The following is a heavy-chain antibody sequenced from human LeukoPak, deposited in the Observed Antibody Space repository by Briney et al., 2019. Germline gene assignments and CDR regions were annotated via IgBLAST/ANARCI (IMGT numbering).Heavy chain of an antibody. J-gene: IGHJ4*02. Sequence: GESLKISCKGSGYSFTSYWIGWVRQMPGKGLEWMGIIYPGDSDTRYSPSFQGQVTISADKSISTAYLQWSSLKASDTAMYYCARGPYKGGSYLRYYFDYWGQGTLVTVSS. V-gene: IGHV5-51*01. CDR3: ARGPYKGGSYLRYYFDY. D-gene: IGHD1-26*01. CDR1: GYSFTSYW. CDR2: IYPGDSDT.